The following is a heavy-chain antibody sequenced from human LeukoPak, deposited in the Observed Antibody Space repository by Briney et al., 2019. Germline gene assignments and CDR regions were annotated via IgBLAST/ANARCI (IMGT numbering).Heavy chain of an antibody. V-gene: IGHV3-23*01. CDR2: ISSSGGST. J-gene: IGHJ4*02. CDR1: RFTFNTYP. D-gene: IGHD3/OR15-3a*01. Sequence: GGSLTLLCGACRFTFNTYPMICLRQAPGKGLEWISAISSSGGSTFHADSVKGRFTISRDNSKNTLYLQINSLKAEDTAVYYCAKGWTSIKYDSWGQGTLVTVSS. CDR3: AKGWTSIKYDS.